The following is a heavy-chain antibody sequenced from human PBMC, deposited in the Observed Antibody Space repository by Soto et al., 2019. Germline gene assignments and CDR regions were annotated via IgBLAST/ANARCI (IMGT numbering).Heavy chain of an antibody. V-gene: IGHV1-2*02. CDR2: IDPKNGDT. D-gene: IGHD5-18*01. CDR3: AREWDPTMVHGADY. Sequence: ASVKVSCRASGYTFTGYSIHWVRQAPGQGLEWMGWIDPKNGDTNTAQKFQGRVTMTRDTSITTAYMELTSLRSDDTAIYYCAREWDPTMVHGADYLGEGSPV. CDR1: GYTFTGYS. J-gene: IGHJ4*02.